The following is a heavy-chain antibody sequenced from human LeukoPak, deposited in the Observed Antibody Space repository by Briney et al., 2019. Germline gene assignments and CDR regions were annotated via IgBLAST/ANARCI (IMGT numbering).Heavy chain of an antibody. CDR2: IYTSGST. CDR1: GGSISSFY. V-gene: IGHV4-4*07. J-gene: IGHJ4*02. Sequence: SETLSLTCTVSGGSISSFYWSWIRQPAGKGLEWIGRIYTSGSTNYNPSLKSRVTISVDTSKNQFSLKLSSVTAADTAVYYCARLQQWLPADYWGQGTLVTVSS. D-gene: IGHD6-19*01. CDR3: ARLQQWLPADY.